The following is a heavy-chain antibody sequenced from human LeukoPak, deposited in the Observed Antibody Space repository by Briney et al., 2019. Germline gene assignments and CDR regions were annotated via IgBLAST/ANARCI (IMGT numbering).Heavy chain of an antibody. V-gene: IGHV3-30*02. J-gene: IGHJ4*02. CDR3: AKDRARIVVVPAAHDY. Sequence: GGSLRLSCAASGFTFSDCNMNWVRQAPGKGLEWVAFIRYDGSNKYYADSVKGRFTISRDNSKNTLYLQMNSLRAEDTAVYYCAKDRARIVVVPAAHDYWGQGTLVTVSS. CDR2: IRYDGSNK. D-gene: IGHD2-2*01. CDR1: GFTFSDCN.